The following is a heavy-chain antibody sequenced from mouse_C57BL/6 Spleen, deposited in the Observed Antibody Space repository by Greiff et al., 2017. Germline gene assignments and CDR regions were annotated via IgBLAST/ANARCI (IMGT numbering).Heavy chain of an antibody. CDR1: GYTFTGYW. Sequence: VQLQQSGAELMKPGASVKLSCKATGYTFTGYWIEWVKQRPGHGLEWIGEILPGSGSTNYNEKFKGKATFTADPSSNTAYMQRSGLTTEDSAIYYCARGDYDEEALFDYWGKGTTRTVSS. CDR3: ARGDYDEEALFDY. CDR2: ILPGSGST. D-gene: IGHD2-4*01. V-gene: IGHV1-9*01. J-gene: IGHJ2*01.